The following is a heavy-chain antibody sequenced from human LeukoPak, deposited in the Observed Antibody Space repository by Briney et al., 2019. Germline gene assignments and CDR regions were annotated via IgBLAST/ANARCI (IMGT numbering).Heavy chain of an antibody. CDR1: GYIFSIYA. J-gene: IGHJ4*02. D-gene: IGHD5-18*01. V-gene: IGHV1-2*02. Sequence: ASVKVSCKTSGYIFSIYAIIWVRQAPGQGLEWMGWINPNSGGTNYAQKFQGRVTMTRDTSISTAYMELSRLTSDDTAMYYCARGTGEGYTYGRYFFDYWGQGTLVTVSS. CDR2: INPNSGGT. CDR3: ARGTGEGYTYGRYFFDY.